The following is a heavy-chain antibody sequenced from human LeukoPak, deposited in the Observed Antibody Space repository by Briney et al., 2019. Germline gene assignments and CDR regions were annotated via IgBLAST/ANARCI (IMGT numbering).Heavy chain of an antibody. V-gene: IGHV1-8*03. CDR3: ARSVGYSRSDY. J-gene: IGHJ4*02. Sequence: ASVKVSCKASGYTFTSYDINWVPQATGQGLEWMGWMNPNSGNTGYAQKFQGRVTITRNTSISTAYMELSSLRSEDTAVYYCARSVGYSRSDYWGQGTLVTVSS. CDR1: GYTFTSYD. D-gene: IGHD6-13*01. CDR2: MNPNSGNT.